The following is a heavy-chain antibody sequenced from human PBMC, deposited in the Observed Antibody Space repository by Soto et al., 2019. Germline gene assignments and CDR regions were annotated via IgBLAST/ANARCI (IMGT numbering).Heavy chain of an antibody. D-gene: IGHD6-19*01. CDR3: ATGLVTGYSSGWYHYIDY. CDR2: FDPEDGET. CDR1: GNTLTELS. V-gene: IGHV1-24*01. J-gene: IGHJ4*02. Sequence: ASVKVSCKVSGNTLTELSMHWVRQAPGKGLEWMGGFDPEDGETIYAQKFKGRVTMTEDTSTDTAYMELSSLRSEDTAVYYCATGLVTGYSSGWYHYIDYWGQGTLVTVSS.